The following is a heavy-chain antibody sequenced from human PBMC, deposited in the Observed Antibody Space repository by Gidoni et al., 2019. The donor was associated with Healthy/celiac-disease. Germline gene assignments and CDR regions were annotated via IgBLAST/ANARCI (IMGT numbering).Heavy chain of an antibody. Sequence: PLSLTCTVSGYSISSGYYWGWIRQPPGKGLEWIGSIYHSGSTYYNPSLKSRVTISVDTSKNQFSLKLSSVTAADTAVYYCARVAIFGPGMDVWGQGTTVTVSS. J-gene: IGHJ6*02. CDR2: IYHSGST. V-gene: IGHV4-38-2*02. CDR1: GYSISSGYY. D-gene: IGHD3-3*01. CDR3: ARVAIFGPGMDV.